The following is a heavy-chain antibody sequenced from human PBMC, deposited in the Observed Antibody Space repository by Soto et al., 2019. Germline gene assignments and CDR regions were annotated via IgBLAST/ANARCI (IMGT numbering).Heavy chain of an antibody. Sequence: PSETLSLTCTVSGGSISSYYWSWIRQPPGKGLEWIGYIYYSGSTNYNPSLKSRVTISVDTSKNQFSLKLSSVTAADTAVYYCARSKMTTVVSHYYYYGMDVWGQGTTVTVSS. CDR2: IYYSGST. CDR3: ARSKMTTVVSHYYYYGMDV. D-gene: IGHD4-17*01. J-gene: IGHJ6*02. V-gene: IGHV4-59*01. CDR1: GGSISSYY.